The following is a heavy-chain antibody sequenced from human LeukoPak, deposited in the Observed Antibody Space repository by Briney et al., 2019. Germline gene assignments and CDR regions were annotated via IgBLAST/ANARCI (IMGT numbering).Heavy chain of an antibody. Sequence: ASVNVSCKASGYTFTGYYMHWVRQAPGQGLEWIGWINTISGGTNYAQKFQGRVTMTRDTSISTAYMELRSLRSDDTAVYYCARGSGYGFSMGYWGQGTLVTVSS. CDR2: INTISGGT. J-gene: IGHJ4*02. V-gene: IGHV1-2*02. CDR3: ARGSGYGFSMGY. CDR1: GYTFTGYY. D-gene: IGHD5-18*01.